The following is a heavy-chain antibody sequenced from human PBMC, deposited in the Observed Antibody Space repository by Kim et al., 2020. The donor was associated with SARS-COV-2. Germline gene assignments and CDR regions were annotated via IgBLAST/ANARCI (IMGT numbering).Heavy chain of an antibody. D-gene: IGHD3-10*01. CDR2: IIPILGIA. Sequence: SVKVSCKASGGTFSSYAISWVRQAPGQGLEWMGRIIPILGIANYAQKFQGRVTITADKSTSTAYIELSSLRSEDTAVYYFARDDGDYGSGTSYYSGQGP. CDR3: ARDDGDYGSGTSYY. J-gene: IGHJ4*02. CDR1: GGTFSSYA. V-gene: IGHV1-69*04.